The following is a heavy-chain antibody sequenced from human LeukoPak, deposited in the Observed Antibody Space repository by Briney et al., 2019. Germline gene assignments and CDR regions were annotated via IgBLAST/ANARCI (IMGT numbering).Heavy chain of an antibody. J-gene: IGHJ4*02. D-gene: IGHD2/OR15-2a*01. CDR1: GFTFSSYS. V-gene: IGHV3-21*01. Sequence: GGSLRLSCAASGFTFSSYSMNWVRQAPGKGLEWVSSISSSSSYIYYADSVKGQFTISRDNAKNSLYLQMNILRAEDTAVYYCARDGKKGNTGEFDYWGQGTLVTVSS. CDR3: ARDGKKGNTGEFDY. CDR2: ISSSSSYI.